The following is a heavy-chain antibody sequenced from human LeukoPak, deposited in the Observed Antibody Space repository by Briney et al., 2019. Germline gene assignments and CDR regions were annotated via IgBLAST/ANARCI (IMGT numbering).Heavy chain of an antibody. CDR3: ARQSPYGDYTVN. J-gene: IGHJ4*02. D-gene: IGHD4-17*01. CDR1: GDSISSGDYY. CDR2: ISSSGST. Sequence: SETLSLTCTVSGDSISSGDYYWSWIRQPAGKGLEWIGRISSSGSTNYNPSLKSRVTMSVDTSKNQFSLKLSSVTAADTAVYYCARQSPYGDYTVNWGQGTLVTVSS. V-gene: IGHV4-61*02.